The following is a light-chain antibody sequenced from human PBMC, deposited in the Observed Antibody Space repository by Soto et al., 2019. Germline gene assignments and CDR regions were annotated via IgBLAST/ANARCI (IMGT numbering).Light chain of an antibody. CDR2: AAS. Sequence: AIRMTQSPSSLSASTGDRVTITFRASQGISRYLAWYQQKPGKAPKLLIYAASTLQSGVPSRFSGSGSGTDFTLTISCLQSEDFATYYCQQYYSYPPTFGGGTKVEIK. CDR1: QGISRY. J-gene: IGKJ4*01. V-gene: IGKV1-8*01. CDR3: QQYYSYPPT.